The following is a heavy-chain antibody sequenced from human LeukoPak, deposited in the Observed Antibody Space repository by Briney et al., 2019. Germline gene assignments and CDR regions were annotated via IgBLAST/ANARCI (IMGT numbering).Heavy chain of an antibody. CDR2: ISSSGSTI. CDR1: GFTFSSYE. CDR3: ARVGGVRGVITRYYYYYMDV. V-gene: IGHV3-48*03. Sequence: GGSLRLSCAASGFTFSSYEMNWVRQAPGKGLEWVSYISSSGSTIYYADSVKGRFTISRDNAKNSLYLQMNSLRAEDTAVYYCARVGGVRGVITRYYYYYMDVWGKGATVTISS. J-gene: IGHJ6*03. D-gene: IGHD3-10*01.